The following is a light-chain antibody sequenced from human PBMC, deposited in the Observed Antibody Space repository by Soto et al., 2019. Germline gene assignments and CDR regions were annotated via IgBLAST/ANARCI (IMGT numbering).Light chain of an antibody. Sequence: QSVLTQPPSASGTPGQRVTISCSGSSSNIGNNPVNWYQQLPGTAPKLLIYTSNQRPSGVPDRFSGSKSGTSASLAISGLQSEDEADYYYAAWDDSLNGYVFGTGTKVTVL. J-gene: IGLJ1*01. CDR2: TSN. V-gene: IGLV1-44*01. CDR3: AAWDDSLNGYV. CDR1: SSNIGNNP.